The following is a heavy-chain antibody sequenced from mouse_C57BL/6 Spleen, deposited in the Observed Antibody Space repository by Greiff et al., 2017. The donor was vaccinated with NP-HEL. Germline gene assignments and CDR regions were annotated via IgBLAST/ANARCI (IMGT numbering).Heavy chain of an antibody. Sequence: EVQRVESAGGLVQPGSSMKLSCTASGFTFSDYYMAWVRQVPEKGLEWVANINYDGSSTYYLDSLKSRFIISRDNAKNILYLQMSSLKSEDTATYYCARERYGNDYWGQGTTLTVSS. J-gene: IGHJ2*01. CDR2: INYDGSST. D-gene: IGHD2-10*02. V-gene: IGHV5-16*01. CDR3: ARERYGNDY. CDR1: GFTFSDYY.